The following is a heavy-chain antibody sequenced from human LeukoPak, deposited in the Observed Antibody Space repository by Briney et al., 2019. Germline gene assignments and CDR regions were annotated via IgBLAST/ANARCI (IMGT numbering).Heavy chain of an antibody. Sequence: PGRSLRLSCAASGFTFSSYEMNWVRQAPGKGLEWVSSISSSSSYIYYADSVKGRFTTSRDNAKNSLYLQMNSLRAEDTAVYYCARDGDTVLTRGYYYYMDAWGKGITVTVSS. J-gene: IGHJ6*03. CDR1: GFTFSSYE. CDR2: ISSSSSYI. V-gene: IGHV3-21*01. CDR3: ARDGDTVLTRGYYYYMDA. D-gene: IGHD4-23*01.